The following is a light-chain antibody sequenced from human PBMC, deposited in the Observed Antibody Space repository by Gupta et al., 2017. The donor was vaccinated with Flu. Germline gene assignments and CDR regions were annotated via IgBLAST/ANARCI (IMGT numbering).Light chain of an antibody. V-gene: IGLV2-8*01. CDR2: EVS. J-gene: IGLJ1*01. Sequence: QAALTQPPSASGSAGQSVTISCPGTSSDVGGYNYVSWYQQHPGKAPKYIIYEVSKRPSGVPDRFSGSKSGNTASLTVSGLQAEDEADYYCSSYAGSNNFVFGTGTKVTVL. CDR3: SSYAGSNNFV. CDR1: SSDVGGYNY.